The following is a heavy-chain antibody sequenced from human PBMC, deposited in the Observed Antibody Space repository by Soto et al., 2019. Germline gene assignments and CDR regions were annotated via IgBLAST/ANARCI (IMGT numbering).Heavy chain of an antibody. V-gene: IGHV1-69*08. CDR3: EREREEEQKEY. CDR2: IIPILGIA. Sequence: QVQLVQSGAEVKKPGSSVKVSCKASGGTFSSYTISWVRQAPGQGLDWMGRIIPILGIANYAQKFQGRVTITADKSTSTAYMELSSLRSEDTAVYYCEREREEEQKEYWGQGTLVTVSS. J-gene: IGHJ4*02. CDR1: GGTFSSYT. D-gene: IGHD1-1*01.